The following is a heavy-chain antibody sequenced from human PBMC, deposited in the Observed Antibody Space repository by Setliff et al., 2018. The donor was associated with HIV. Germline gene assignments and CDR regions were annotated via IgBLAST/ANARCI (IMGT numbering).Heavy chain of an antibody. CDR3: ARGYCSSTSCYGIYYFDN. CDR1: GYTFSSYG. J-gene: IGHJ4*02. V-gene: IGHV1-18*01. Sequence: ASVKVSCKASGYTFSSYGISWVRQAPGQGLEWMGWISAYNGNTNYAQKFQGRVTMTTDTSTSTAYMEVRSLRSDDTAVYYCARGYCSSTSCYGIYYFDNWGQGTPVTVSS. CDR2: ISAYNGNT. D-gene: IGHD2-2*01.